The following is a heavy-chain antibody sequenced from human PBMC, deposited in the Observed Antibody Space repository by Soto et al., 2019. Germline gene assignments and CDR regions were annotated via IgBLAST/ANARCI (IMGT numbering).Heavy chain of an antibody. CDR1: GYTFTSYY. CDR2: INAYNGNT. V-gene: IGHV1-18*04. Sequence: GASVKVSCKASGYTFTSYYMHWVRQAPGQGLERMGRINAYNGNTNYAQNFQGRVTMTTDTSTSTAYMELRSLRSDDTAVYYCARDRYSYGWDYYYYYGMDVWGQGTTVTVSS. J-gene: IGHJ6*02. D-gene: IGHD5-18*01. CDR3: ARDRYSYGWDYYYYYGMDV.